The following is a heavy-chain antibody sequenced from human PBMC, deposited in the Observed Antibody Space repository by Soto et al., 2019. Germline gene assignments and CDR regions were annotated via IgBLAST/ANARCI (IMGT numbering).Heavy chain of an antibody. CDR2: VHHSCGS. V-gene: IGHV4-59*03. J-gene: IGHJ6*01. CDR1: GGSISSEY. D-gene: IGHD3-3*01. Sequence: QVQLQESGPGLVKPSETLSLSCTVSGGSISSEYWCWLRQSLGKRMELDGYVHHSCGSSYNPSLRSRVALSVGGSRSLFLLQATSWTVTVPEVYYVSRQVFGPLHGVVGVWWQGTTVTLSS. CDR3: SRQVFGPLHGVVGV.